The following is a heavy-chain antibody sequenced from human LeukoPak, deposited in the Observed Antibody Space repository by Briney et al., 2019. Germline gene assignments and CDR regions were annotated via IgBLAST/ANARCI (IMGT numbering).Heavy chain of an antibody. CDR3: ARGGPYYYDSSGYYPFDY. D-gene: IGHD3-22*01. V-gene: IGHV3-48*03. CDR1: GFTFSSYE. Sequence: GGSLRLSCAASGFTFSSYEMNRVRQAPGKGLEWVSYISSSGSTIYYADSVKGRFTISRDNAKNSLYLQMNSLRAEDTAVYYCARGGPYYYDSSGYYPFDYWGQGTLVTVSS. CDR2: ISSSGSTI. J-gene: IGHJ4*02.